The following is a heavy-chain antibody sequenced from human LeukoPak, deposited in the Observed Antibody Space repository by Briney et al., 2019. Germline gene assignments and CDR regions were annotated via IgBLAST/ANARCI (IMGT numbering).Heavy chain of an antibody. CDR1: GASISSSY. J-gene: IGHJ6*03. CDR3: AKLGGGYCSGTSCYGYYYYYMDV. V-gene: IGHV4-4*07. CDR2: LYTTGST. D-gene: IGHD2-2*03. Sequence: SETLSLTCTVSGASISSSYWSWIRQPAGKGLEWIGRLYTTGSTDYNPSLGSRVTMSVDTSKNQFSLKLNSVTAADTAVYYCAKLGGGYCSGTSCYGYYYYYMDVWGKGTTVTVSS.